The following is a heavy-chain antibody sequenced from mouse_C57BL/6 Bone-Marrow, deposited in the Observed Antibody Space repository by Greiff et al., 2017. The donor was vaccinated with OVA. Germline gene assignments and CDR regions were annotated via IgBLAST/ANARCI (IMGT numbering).Heavy chain of an antibody. J-gene: IGHJ2*01. V-gene: IGHV3-1*01. CDR2: ISYSGST. D-gene: IGHD1-1*01. CDR3: ARRGSSYFDY. Sequence: QQSGPGMVKPSQSLSLTCTVTGYSITSGYDWHWIRHFPGNKLEWMGYISYSGSTNYNPSLKSRISITHDTSKNHFFLKLNSVTTEDTATYYCARRGSSYFDYWGQGTTLTVSS. CDR1: GYSITSGYD.